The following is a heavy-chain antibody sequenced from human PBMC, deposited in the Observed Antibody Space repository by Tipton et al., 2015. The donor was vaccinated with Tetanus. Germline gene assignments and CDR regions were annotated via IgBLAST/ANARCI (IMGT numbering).Heavy chain of an antibody. V-gene: IGHV3-21*01. CDR1: GFIFSSYT. CDR2: ISSTSSYI. D-gene: IGHD3-3*01. CDR3: ARANLDFSKKGPFDS. Sequence: GSLRLSCEVSGFIFSSYTMNWVRQAPGKGLEWVSSISSTSSYIYYADSLKGRFTISRDNAKSSLYLQMNSLRAEDTAVYFCARANLDFSKKGPFDSWGQGILVIVSA. J-gene: IGHJ4*02.